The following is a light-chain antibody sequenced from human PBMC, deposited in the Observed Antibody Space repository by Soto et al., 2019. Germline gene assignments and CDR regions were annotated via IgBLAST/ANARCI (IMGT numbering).Light chain of an antibody. Sequence: EIVLTQSPATLSLSPGEVATLSFSASLSVITYLAFYQQKPGQAPRLLIYGASSRATGIPDRFSGSGSGTDFTLTISRLEPEDFAVYYCQQYGSSPLTFGGGTKVDIK. CDR2: GAS. CDR1: LSVITY. J-gene: IGKJ4*01. CDR3: QQYGSSPLT. V-gene: IGKV3-20*01.